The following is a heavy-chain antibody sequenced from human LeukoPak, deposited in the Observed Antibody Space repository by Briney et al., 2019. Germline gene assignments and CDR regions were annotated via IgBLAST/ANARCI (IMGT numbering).Heavy chain of an antibody. CDR1: GFTFSNSW. CDR3: VRDRSPGTGIVRLVY. CDR2: IHQFRSAN. V-gene: IGHV3-7*04. D-gene: IGHD5-18*01. Sequence: GASLRPSCAPYGFTFSNSWMSWPRQAPGKGLEWVANIHQFRSANYYVASVKGRITISRDNAQTSLILQMNSLRDEDTAVYYCVRDRSPGTGIVRLVYWGQRTLVTVSS. J-gene: IGHJ4*02.